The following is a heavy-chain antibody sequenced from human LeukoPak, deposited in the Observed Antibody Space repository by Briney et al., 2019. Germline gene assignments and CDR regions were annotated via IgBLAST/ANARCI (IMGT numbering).Heavy chain of an antibody. D-gene: IGHD5-24*01. CDR2: IWYDGSNK. CDR3: ARELGDGYNDY. J-gene: IGHJ4*02. Sequence: GGSLRLSCAASGFTFSSYGMHWVRQAPGKGLEWVAVIWYDGSNKYYADSVKGRFTISRDNSKNTLYLQMNSLRAEDTAVYYCARELGDGYNDYWGQGTLVTVSS. CDR1: GFTFSSYG. V-gene: IGHV3-33*01.